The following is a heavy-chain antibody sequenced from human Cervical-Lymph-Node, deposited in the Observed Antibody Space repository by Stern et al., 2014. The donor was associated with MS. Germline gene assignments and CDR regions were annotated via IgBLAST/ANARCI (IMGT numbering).Heavy chain of an antibody. V-gene: IGHV3-30-3*01. CDR2: ISYDGSNK. J-gene: IGHJ4*02. D-gene: IGHD2-15*01. CDR3: AMGSKGGSLDY. CDR1: GFTFSSYA. Sequence: VQLVESGGGVVQPGRSLRLSCAASGFTFSSYAMHWVRQAPGKGLEWVAVISYDGSNKYYADSVKGRFTISRDNSKNTLYLQMNSLRAEDTAVYYCAMGSKGGSLDYWGQGTLVTVSS.